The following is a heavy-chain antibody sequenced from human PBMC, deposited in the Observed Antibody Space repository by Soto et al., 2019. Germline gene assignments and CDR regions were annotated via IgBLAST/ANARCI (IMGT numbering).Heavy chain of an antibody. CDR1: GFTVSSKY. CDR2: IQSGGTT. CDR3: AREDVFCDGGRCYGIPLDV. V-gene: IGHV3-66*01. J-gene: IGHJ6*01. Sequence: EVQLVESGGGLVQPGGSLRLSCAASGFTVSSKYMTWVRQAPGKGLEWVSLIQSGGTTYYADSVKGRFTISRDTSENTLHLQMDSLRVEDTAVYYCAREDVFCDGGRCYGIPLDVW. D-gene: IGHD2-15*01.